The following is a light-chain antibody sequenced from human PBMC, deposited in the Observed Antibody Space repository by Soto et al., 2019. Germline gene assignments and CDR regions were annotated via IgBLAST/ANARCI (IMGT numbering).Light chain of an antibody. CDR3: QLSDSTPGP. CDR2: AAS. CDR1: QSISSY. J-gene: IGKJ5*01. Sequence: DIQITQSPSSLSASEGDRVPITCRASQSISSYLNWYQQKPGKAPKLLIYAASSLQSGVPSRFSGSGSGTDFSLTITGLQLEEFATYYCQLSDSTPGPFAQGTRLEIK. V-gene: IGKV1-39*01.